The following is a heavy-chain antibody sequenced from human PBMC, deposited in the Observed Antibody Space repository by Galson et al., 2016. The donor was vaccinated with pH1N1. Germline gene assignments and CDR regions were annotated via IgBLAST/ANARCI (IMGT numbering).Heavy chain of an antibody. CDR1: GFTFTNAW. D-gene: IGHD2-8*01. J-gene: IGHJ5*02. Sequence: SLRLSCAASGFTFTNAWMTWVRQAPGKGLEWVGRIASKSAGGTTEYAAPLKGRFTISRDDSKNTLYLQMNSLKTEDTAVYYCILLKQGFFDPGGQGTLVTVSS. CDR3: ILLKQGFFDP. CDR2: IASKSAGGTT. V-gene: IGHV3-15*04.